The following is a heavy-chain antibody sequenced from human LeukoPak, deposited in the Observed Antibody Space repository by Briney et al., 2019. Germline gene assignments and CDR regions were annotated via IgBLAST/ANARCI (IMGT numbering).Heavy chain of an antibody. V-gene: IGHV3-21*01. Sequence: GGSLRLSCAACGVTFSSYRMNWVGQAPGKGMEWVSSISSSSSYIYYADSVKGRFTIYRDYSESALYLHMNSLRPEDTAIYYCAGSYKSGSLDLWGQGTLVTVSS. CDR2: ISSSSSYI. D-gene: IGHD3-10*01. CDR3: AGSYKSGSLDL. J-gene: IGHJ5*02. CDR1: GVTFSSYR.